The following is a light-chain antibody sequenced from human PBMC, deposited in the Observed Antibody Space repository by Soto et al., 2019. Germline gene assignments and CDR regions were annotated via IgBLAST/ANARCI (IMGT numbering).Light chain of an antibody. CDR3: MQGGHWPWT. CDR2: KVS. Sequence: DVVMTQSPLSLPVTLGQPASISCTSSQGLEYSDGKTYLNWFLQRSGQSPRRLIYKVSNRDSGVPDRFSGSGSGTDFTLKISRVEAEDVGIYYCMQGGHWPWTFGQGTKVDIK. J-gene: IGKJ1*01. CDR1: QGLEYSDGKTY. V-gene: IGKV2-30*01.